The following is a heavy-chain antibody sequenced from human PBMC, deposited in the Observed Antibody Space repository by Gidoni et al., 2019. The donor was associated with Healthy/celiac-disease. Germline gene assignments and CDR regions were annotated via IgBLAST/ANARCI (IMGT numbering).Heavy chain of an antibody. V-gene: IGHV4-59*08. J-gene: IGHJ5*02. CDR3: ARHFVAVAANPPNWFDP. Sequence: QVQLQESGPGLVKPSETLSLTCTVSGGSISSYYWSWIRQPPGKGLEWIGYICYSGSTHYNPSLKSRVTISVDTSKNQFSLKLSSVTAADTAVYYCARHFVAVAANPPNWFDPWGQGTLVTVSS. D-gene: IGHD6-19*01. CDR1: GGSISSYY. CDR2: ICYSGST.